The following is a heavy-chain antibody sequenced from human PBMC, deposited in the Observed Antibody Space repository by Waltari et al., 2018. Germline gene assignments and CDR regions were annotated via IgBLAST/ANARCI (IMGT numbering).Heavy chain of an antibody. D-gene: IGHD2-2*01. CDR1: GFTFSSYW. CDR2: INGEGSST. V-gene: IGHV3-74*01. CDR3: ARLGSSTDFWYFDL. J-gene: IGHJ2*01. Sequence: EVQLLESGGGLVQPGGSLRLSCAASGFTFSSYWMYWVRQAPGEGRVWVTRINGEGSSTAYADSVQGRFTISRDNANNTLYLQMNSLRADDTAVYFCARLGSSTDFWYFDLWGRGTLVTVSS.